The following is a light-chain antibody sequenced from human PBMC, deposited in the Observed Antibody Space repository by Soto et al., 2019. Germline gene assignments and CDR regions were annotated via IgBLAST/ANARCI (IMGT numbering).Light chain of an antibody. J-gene: IGKJ4*01. CDR3: QQSYSTLQT. CDR2: AAS. CDR1: QSISSY. V-gene: IGKV1-39*01. Sequence: DIQMTQSPSSLSASVGDRVTITCRASQSISSYLNWYQQKPGKAPKLLIYAASSLQSGVPARFSGSGSGTDFTLTSSSLQPEDFATYYCQQSYSTLQTFGGGTKVEIK.